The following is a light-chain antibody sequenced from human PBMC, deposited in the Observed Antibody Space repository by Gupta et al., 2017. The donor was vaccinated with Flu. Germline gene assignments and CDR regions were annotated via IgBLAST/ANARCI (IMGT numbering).Light chain of an antibody. CDR1: SSDVGGYNY. Sequence: QFFLTQPRSVSGSPGQSVTISCTGTSSDVGGYNYVSWHQKHPGKAPKVMIYDVSQRPSGVPDRFSGSKSGNTASLTISGLQAEDEADYYCCSYAGSYTLVFGGGTKLTVL. CDR2: DVS. CDR3: CSYAGSYTLV. V-gene: IGLV2-11*01. J-gene: IGLJ2*01.